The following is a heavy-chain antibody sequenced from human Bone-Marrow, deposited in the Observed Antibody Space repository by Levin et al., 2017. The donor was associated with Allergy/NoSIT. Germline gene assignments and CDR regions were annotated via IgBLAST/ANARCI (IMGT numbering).Heavy chain of an antibody. V-gene: IGHV3-33*01. J-gene: IGHJ4*02. CDR2: VWYDGSKK. D-gene: IGHD2-21*02. CDR1: GFTFSSYG. Sequence: GGSLRLSCAASGFTFSSYGMHWVRQAPGKGLEWMAIVWYDGSKKYYADSVQGRFTISRDNSKNTVYLQMNSLRAEDTAVYYCVRGPGPYCNGDCYLDYWGRGTLVTVSS. CDR3: VRGPGPYCNGDCYLDY.